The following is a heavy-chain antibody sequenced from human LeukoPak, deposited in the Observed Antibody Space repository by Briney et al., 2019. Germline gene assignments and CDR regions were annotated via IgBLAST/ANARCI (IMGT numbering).Heavy chain of an antibody. CDR3: ARDQGIYNHRIIDS. CDR2: ISAYNGNT. D-gene: IGHD5-12*01. J-gene: IGHJ4*02. V-gene: IGHV1-18*01. CDR1: GYTSSSYG. Sequence: ASLKVSCKASGYTSSSYGISWVRQAPGQGLEWMGWISAYNGNTNFAQEFQGGVTMTTDTSTSTAFMELRSLRSDDTAVYYCARDQGIYNHRIIDSWGQGTLVTVSS.